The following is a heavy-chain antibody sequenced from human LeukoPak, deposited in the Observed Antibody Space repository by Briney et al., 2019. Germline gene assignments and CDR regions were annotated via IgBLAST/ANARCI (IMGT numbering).Heavy chain of an antibody. Sequence: GGSLRLSCAASGFTFSSYAMGWVRQAPGKGLEWVSAISGSGGSTYYADSVKGRFTISRDNSKNTLYLQMNSLRAEDTAVYYCAKDSYDFWSGYSGMDVWGQGTTVTVSS. V-gene: IGHV3-23*01. CDR2: ISGSGGST. J-gene: IGHJ6*02. CDR1: GFTFSSYA. D-gene: IGHD3-3*01. CDR3: AKDSYDFWSGYSGMDV.